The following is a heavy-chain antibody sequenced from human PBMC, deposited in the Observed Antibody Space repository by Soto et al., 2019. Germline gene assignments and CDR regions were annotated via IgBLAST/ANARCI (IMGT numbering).Heavy chain of an antibody. V-gene: IGHV4-59*01. CDR1: AISISSYY. Sequence: PSETLSLTCTISAISISSYYCSLTRPPPRKGLEWIGYIYYRRRTNYNTSLKSRGTISVDTSKNQFSLKLSSVTAADTAVYYCARYDEAAANNWFDPWGQGTLVTVS. D-gene: IGHD6-13*01. CDR2: IYYRRRT. J-gene: IGHJ5*02. CDR3: ARYDEAAANNWFDP.